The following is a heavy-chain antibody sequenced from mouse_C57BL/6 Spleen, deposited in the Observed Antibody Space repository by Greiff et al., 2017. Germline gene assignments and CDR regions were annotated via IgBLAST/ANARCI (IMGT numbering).Heavy chain of an antibody. CDR3: ARYHYGSSLDY. D-gene: IGHD1-1*01. Sequence: EVQLVESGGGLVQPGGSLSLSCAASGFTFTDYYMSWVRQPPGKALEWLGFIRNKANGYTTEYSASVKGRFTISRDNSQSILYLQMNALRAEDSATYYCARYHYGSSLDYWGQGTTLTVSS. J-gene: IGHJ2*01. CDR2: IRNKANGYTT. CDR1: GFTFTDYY. V-gene: IGHV7-3*01.